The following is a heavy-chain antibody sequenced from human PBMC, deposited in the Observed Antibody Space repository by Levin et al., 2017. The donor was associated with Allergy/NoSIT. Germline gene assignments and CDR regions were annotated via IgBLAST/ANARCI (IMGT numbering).Heavy chain of an antibody. CDR1: GYTFTSYD. V-gene: IGHV1-8*01. CDR2: MNPNSGNT. D-gene: IGHD3-10*01. Sequence: GESLKISCKASGYTFTSYDINWVRQATGQGLEWMGWMNPNSGNTGYAQTFQGRVTMTRNTSISTAYMELSSLRSEDTAVYYCARAVQGVLDYWGQGTLVTVSS. J-gene: IGHJ4*02. CDR3: ARAVQGVLDY.